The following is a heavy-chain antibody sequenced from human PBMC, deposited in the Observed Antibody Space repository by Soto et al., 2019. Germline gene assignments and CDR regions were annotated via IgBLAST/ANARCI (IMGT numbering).Heavy chain of an antibody. CDR3: ARDACSGGTCFFDY. D-gene: IGHD2-15*01. Sequence: ASVKVSFKASGDTFINYNVHWVRQAPGQGLEWTGIINPRGGSTTNAQRFQGRVTMTRDTSTSTLYMELSSLRSDDTAVYFCARDACSGGTCFFDYWGQ. V-gene: IGHV1-46*01. CDR1: GDTFINYN. J-gene: IGHJ4*01. CDR2: INPRGGST.